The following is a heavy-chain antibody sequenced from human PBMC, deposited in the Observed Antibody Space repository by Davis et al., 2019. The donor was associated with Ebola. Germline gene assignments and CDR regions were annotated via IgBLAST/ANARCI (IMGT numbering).Heavy chain of an antibody. Sequence: ASVKVSCKASGYTFTSYAMHWVRQAPGQRLEWMGWINAGNGNTKYSQKFQGRVTITRDTSASTAYMELSSLRSEDTAVYYCARQRWELSSGLSAFDIWGQGTMVTVSS. D-gene: IGHD1-26*01. CDR1: GYTFTSYA. J-gene: IGHJ3*02. CDR2: INAGNGNT. V-gene: IGHV1-3*01. CDR3: ARQRWELSSGLSAFDI.